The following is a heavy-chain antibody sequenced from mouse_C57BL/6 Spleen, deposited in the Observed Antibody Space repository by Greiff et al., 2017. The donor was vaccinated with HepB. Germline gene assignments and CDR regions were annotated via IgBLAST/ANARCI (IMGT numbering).Heavy chain of an antibody. J-gene: IGHJ4*01. CDR2: IHPNSGST. Sequence: VQLQQSGAELVKPGASVKLSCKASGYTFTSYWMHWVKQRPGQGLEWIGMIHPNSGSTNYNEKFKSKATLTVDKSFSTAYMQLSSLPSEDSAVYYCARGEGYDDAMDYWGQGTSVTVSS. V-gene: IGHV1-64*01. CDR3: ARGEGYDDAMDY. CDR1: GYTFTSYW. D-gene: IGHD2-2*01.